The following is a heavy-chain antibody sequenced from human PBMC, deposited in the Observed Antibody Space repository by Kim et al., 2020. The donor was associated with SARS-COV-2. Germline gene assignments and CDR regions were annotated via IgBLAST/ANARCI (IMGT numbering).Heavy chain of an antibody. CDR1: GGSFSGYY. CDR2: INHSGST. Sequence: SETLSLTCAVYGGSFSGYYWSWIRQPPGKGLEWIGEINHSGSTNYNPSLKSRVTISVDTSKNQFSLKLSSVTAADTAVYYCARRYSSSWYGYRWFDPWGQGTLVTVSS. CDR3: ARRYSSSWYGYRWFDP. J-gene: IGHJ5*02. V-gene: IGHV4-34*01. D-gene: IGHD6-13*01.